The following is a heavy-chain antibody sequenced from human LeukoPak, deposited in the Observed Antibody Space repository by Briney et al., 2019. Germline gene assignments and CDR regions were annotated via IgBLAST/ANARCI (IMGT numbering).Heavy chain of an antibody. V-gene: IGHV3-15*01. CDR1: GFTFTNAW. J-gene: IGHJ4*02. D-gene: IGHD3-22*01. Sequence: RAGGSLRLSCAASGFTFTNAWMSWVRQAPGKGLEWVGRIKSKTDDGTADYAAPVRGRFTISRDDSKNTLNLQMNSLKTEDTAVYYCTTYSTDYYYSDYWSQGTLVTVSS. CDR3: TTYSTDYYYSDY. CDR2: IKSKTDDGTA.